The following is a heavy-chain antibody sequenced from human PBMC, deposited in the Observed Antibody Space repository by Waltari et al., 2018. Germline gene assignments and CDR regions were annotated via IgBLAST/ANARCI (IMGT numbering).Heavy chain of an antibody. D-gene: IGHD3-10*01. CDR3: VRDLGGSGTSWFDA. Sequence: QVQLQESGPGLARPSETLSLSCLVSSFSIRSGYFWGWIRQPPGKGLEWIGSISHRGKTYYNPSRKSRVTMSVDTSNNHFALKLTSVTAADTAIYYCVRDLGGSGTSWFDAWGQGTLVTVSS. CDR2: ISHRGKT. CDR1: SFSIRSGYF. J-gene: IGHJ5*02. V-gene: IGHV4-38-2*02.